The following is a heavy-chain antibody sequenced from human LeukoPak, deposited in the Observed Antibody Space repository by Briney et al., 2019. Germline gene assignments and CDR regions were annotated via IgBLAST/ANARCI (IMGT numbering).Heavy chain of an antibody. CDR1: GGSISSYY. CDR2: IYTSGST. Sequence: SETLSLTCTVSGGSISSYYWSWIRQPAGKGLEWIGRIYTSGSTNYNPSLKSRVTMSVDTSKNRFSLKLSSVTAADTAVYYCARGSSSSSWYGAGAFDIWGQGTMVTVSS. CDR3: ARGSSSSSWYGAGAFDI. J-gene: IGHJ3*02. D-gene: IGHD6-13*01. V-gene: IGHV4-4*07.